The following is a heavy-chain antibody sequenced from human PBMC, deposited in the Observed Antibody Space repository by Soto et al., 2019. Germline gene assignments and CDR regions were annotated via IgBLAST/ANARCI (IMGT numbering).Heavy chain of an antibody. CDR3: ASTHGYYYGWFDP. D-gene: IGHD3-10*01. CDR2: INPSGGST. CDR1: GYTFTSYY. V-gene: IGHV1-46*01. Sequence: ASVKVSCKASGYTFTSYYMHWVRQAPGQGLEWMGIINPSGGSTSYAQKFQGRVTMTRDTSTSTVYMELSSLRSEDTAVYYCASTHGYYYGWFDPWGQGTLVTAPQ. J-gene: IGHJ5*02.